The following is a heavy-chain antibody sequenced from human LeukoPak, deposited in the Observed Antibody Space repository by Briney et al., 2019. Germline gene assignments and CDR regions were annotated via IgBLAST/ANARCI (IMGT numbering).Heavy chain of an antibody. V-gene: IGHV1-46*03. CDR2: INPSGGST. CDR3: ALRLGELSLYRY. D-gene: IGHD3-16*02. Sequence: GASVKVSCKASGYTFTSYYMHWVRQAPGQGLEWMGIINPSGGSTSYAQKFQGRVTMTRDMSTSTVYMELSSLRSEDTAVYYCALRLGELSLYRYWGQGTLVTVSS. CDR1: GYTFTSYY. J-gene: IGHJ4*02.